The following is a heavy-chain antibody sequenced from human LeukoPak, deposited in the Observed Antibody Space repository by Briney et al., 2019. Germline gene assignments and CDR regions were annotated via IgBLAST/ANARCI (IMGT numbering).Heavy chain of an antibody. CDR3: ANLGESPFLNWFDP. CDR1: GFTFSCYW. D-gene: IGHD4-17*01. CDR2: IKQDGSEK. Sequence: GGSLRLSCAASGFTFSCYWMSWVRHAPGKGLEWVANIKQDGSEKYYVDSVKGRFTISRDNAKNSLYLQMNSLRAEDTAVYYSANLGESPFLNWFDPWGQGTLVTVSS. J-gene: IGHJ5*02. V-gene: IGHV3-7*01.